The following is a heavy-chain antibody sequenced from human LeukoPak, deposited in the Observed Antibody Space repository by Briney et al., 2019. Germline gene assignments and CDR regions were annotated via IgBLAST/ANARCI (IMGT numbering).Heavy chain of an antibody. J-gene: IGHJ4*02. CDR3: AKDLGRPYQLPDY. V-gene: IGHV3-30*18. CDR1: GFTFSSYG. Sequence: GGSLRLSCAASGFTFSSYGMHWVRQAPGKGLEWVAVISYDGSNKYYADSVKGRFTISRDNSKNTLYLQMNSLRAEDTAVYYCAKDLGRPYQLPDYWGQGTLVTVSS. D-gene: IGHD2-2*01. CDR2: ISYDGSNK.